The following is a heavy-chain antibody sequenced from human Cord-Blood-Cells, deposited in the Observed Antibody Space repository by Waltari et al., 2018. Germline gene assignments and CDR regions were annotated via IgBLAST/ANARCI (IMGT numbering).Heavy chain of an antibody. CDR2: INHSGST. CDR1: GGSFSGYY. Sequence: QVQLQQWGAGLLKPSETLSLTCAVYGGSFSGYYWSWIRQPPGKGLEWIGEINHSGSTNYNPSLKSRVTISVGTSKNQFSLKLSSVTAADTAVYYCAIAVAGDYWGQGTLVTVSS. D-gene: IGHD6-19*01. CDR3: AIAVAGDY. J-gene: IGHJ4*02. V-gene: IGHV4-34*01.